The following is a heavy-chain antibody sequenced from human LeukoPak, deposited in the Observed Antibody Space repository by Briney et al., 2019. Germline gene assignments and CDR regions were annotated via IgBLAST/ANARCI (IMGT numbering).Heavy chain of an antibody. CDR2: IIPIFGTA. Sequence: ASVKVSRKASGGTFSSYAISWVRQAPGQGLEWMGGIIPIFGTANYEQKFQGRVTITTDESTSTAYMELSSLRSEDTAVYYCAREPLRYSSTMAWFDPWGQGTLVTVSS. J-gene: IGHJ5*02. D-gene: IGHD6-13*01. CDR1: GGTFSSYA. CDR3: AREPLRYSSTMAWFDP. V-gene: IGHV1-69*05.